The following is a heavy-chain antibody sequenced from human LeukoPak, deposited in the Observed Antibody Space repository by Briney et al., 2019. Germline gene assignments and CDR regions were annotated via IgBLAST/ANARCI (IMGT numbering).Heavy chain of an antibody. CDR2: VIPIFGTA. CDR1: GGTFSSYA. CDR3: ARRRDGYNYYFDY. J-gene: IGHJ4*02. D-gene: IGHD5-24*01. V-gene: IGHV1-69*05. Sequence: SVKVSCKASGGTFSSYAISWVRQAPGQGLEWMGGVIPIFGTANYAQKFQGRVTITTDESTSTAYMELSSLRSEDTAVYYCARRRDGYNYYFDYWGQGTLVTVSS.